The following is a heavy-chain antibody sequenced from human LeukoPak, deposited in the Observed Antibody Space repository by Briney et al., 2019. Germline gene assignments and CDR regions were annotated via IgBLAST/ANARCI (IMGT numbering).Heavy chain of an antibody. D-gene: IGHD3-10*01. V-gene: IGHV4-59*01. CDR3: ARAPIGRDAFDI. J-gene: IGHJ3*02. CDR2: IYYSGST. CDR1: GGSISSYY. Sequence: SETLSLTCTVSGGSISSYYWSWIRQPPGKGLEWIGYIYYSGSTNYNPSLKSRVTISVDTSKNQFSLKLSSVTAADTAVYYCARAPIGRDAFDIWGQGTMDTVSS.